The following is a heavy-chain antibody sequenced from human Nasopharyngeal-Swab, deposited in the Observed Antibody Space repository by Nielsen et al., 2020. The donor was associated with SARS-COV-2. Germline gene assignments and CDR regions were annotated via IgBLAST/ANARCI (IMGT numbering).Heavy chain of an antibody. V-gene: IGHV3-30*03. J-gene: IGHJ4*02. CDR1: GFTFSSYG. CDR2: ISYDGSNK. D-gene: IGHD2/OR15-2a*01. Sequence: LSLTCAASGFTFSSYGMHWVRQAPGKGLEWVAVISYDGSNKYYADSVKGRFTISRDNSKNTLYLQMNSLRAEDTAVYYCARGCSSTTCYVSGWGQGTLVTVSS. CDR3: ARGCSSTTCYVSG.